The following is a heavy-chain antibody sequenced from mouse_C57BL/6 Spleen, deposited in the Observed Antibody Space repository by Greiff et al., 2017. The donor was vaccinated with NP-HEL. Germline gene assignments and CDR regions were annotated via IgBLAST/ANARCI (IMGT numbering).Heavy chain of an antibody. CDR1: GYTFTSYW. CDR2: INPSNGGT. V-gene: IGHV1-53*01. J-gene: IGHJ4*01. D-gene: IGHD3-2*02. CDR3: ARERLAQLRLRGAMDY. Sequence: QVQLQQPGTELVKPGASVKLSCKASGYTFTSYWMHWVKQRPGQGLEWIGNINPSNGGTNYNEKFKSKATLTVDKSSSTAYMQLSSLTSEDSAVYYCARERLAQLRLRGAMDYWGQGTSVTVSS.